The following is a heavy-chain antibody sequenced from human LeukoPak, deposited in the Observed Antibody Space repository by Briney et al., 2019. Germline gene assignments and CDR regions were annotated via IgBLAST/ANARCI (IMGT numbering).Heavy chain of an antibody. Sequence: PSETLSLTCTVSGGSISSSSYYWAWIRQPPGKGLEWIGGISSSGATHYHPSMKSRVTMSIDTSKMQFSLNLRSVTVADTAIYFCARDRSLVQGPFDYWGQGTLVAVSS. J-gene: IGHJ4*02. D-gene: IGHD3-16*01. CDR1: GGSISSSSYY. CDR3: ARDRSLVQGPFDY. V-gene: IGHV4-39*07. CDR2: ISSSGAT.